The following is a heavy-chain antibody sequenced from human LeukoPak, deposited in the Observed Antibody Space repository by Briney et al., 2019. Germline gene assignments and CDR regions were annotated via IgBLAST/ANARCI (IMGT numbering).Heavy chain of an antibody. V-gene: IGHV4-59*01. Sequence: SETLSLTCTVSAASMKTYYWTWIRQSPGKGLEWLGYIYYSGSANYNPSLRNRVTISVDTSKSQFSLNLTPVTAADTAIYYCAREGVEMTTAYYFVFWGQGILVTVSS. J-gene: IGHJ4*02. CDR3: AREGVEMTTAYYFVF. CDR1: AASMKTYY. D-gene: IGHD2-21*01. CDR2: IYYSGSA.